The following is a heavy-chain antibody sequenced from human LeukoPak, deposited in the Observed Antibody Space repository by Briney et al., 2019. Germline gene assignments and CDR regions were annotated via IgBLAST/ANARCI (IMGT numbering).Heavy chain of an antibody. CDR2: ISTSRSYI. D-gene: IGHD6-19*01. Sequence: GGSLRLSCAASGFTFRSYSMNWVRQAPGKGLEWVSSISTSRSYIYYADSVKGRFTISRDNAKNSLYLQMNSLRAKDTAVYYCARVRSGWYEDYWGQGTLVTVSS. CDR1: GFTFRSYS. CDR3: ARVRSGWYEDY. V-gene: IGHV3-21*01. J-gene: IGHJ4*02.